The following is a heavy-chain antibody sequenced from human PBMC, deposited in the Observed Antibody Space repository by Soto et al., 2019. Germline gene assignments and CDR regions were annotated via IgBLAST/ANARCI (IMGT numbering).Heavy chain of an antibody. D-gene: IGHD6-13*01. J-gene: IGHJ6*03. CDR1: GGSISSYY. CDR2: IYYSGST. V-gene: IGHV4-59*08. Sequence: SEILSLTCTVSGGSISSYYWSWIRQPPGKGLEWIGYIYYSGSTNYNPSLKSRVTISVDTSKNQFSLKLSSVTAADTAVYYCARARIAAAYSYYYYMDVWGKGTTVTVSS. CDR3: ARARIAAAYSYYYYMDV.